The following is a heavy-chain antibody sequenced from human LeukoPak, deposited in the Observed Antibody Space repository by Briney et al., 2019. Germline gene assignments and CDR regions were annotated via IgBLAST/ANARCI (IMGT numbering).Heavy chain of an antibody. CDR2: IYYSGST. V-gene: IGHV4-39*07. Sequence: SETLSLTCTVSGGSISSSSYYWGWIRQPPGKGLEWIGSIYYSGSTYYNPSLKSRVTISVDTSKNQFSLKLSSVTAADTAVYYCARALGDYGDYEHDDSYYFDYWGQGTLVTVSS. CDR3: ARALGDYGDYEHDDSYYFDY. J-gene: IGHJ4*02. D-gene: IGHD4-17*01. CDR1: GGSISSSSYY.